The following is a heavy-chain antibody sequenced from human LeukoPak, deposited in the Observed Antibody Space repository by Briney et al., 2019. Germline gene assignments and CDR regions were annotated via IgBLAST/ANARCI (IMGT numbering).Heavy chain of an antibody. CDR1: GFTFSSYA. CDR2: ISSNGGNT. D-gene: IGHD5-18*01. J-gene: IGHJ4*02. CDR3: ARDERCNYGYGCDY. V-gene: IGHV3-64*01. Sequence: GGSMRLSCAASGFTFSSYAMHWVRQAPGKGLGYVSSISSNGGNTYYANSVKGRFTISRDNSKNTLYLQMGRLSVEVMAGYYSARDERCNYGYGCDYWGQGTLVTVSS.